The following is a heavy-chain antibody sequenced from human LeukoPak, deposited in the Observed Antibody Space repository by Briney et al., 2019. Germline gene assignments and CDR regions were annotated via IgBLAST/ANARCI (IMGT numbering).Heavy chain of an antibody. V-gene: IGHV3-30*03. CDR3: ARRDTLYGFDI. D-gene: IGHD5-18*01. J-gene: IGHJ3*02. CDR1: GFTFSSYG. Sequence: GRSLRLSCAASGFTFSSYGMHWVRQAPGKGLEWVTLISYDGSNKYYADSVKGRFTISRDNSKNTLYLQMNSLRAEDTAVYYCARRDTLYGFDIWGQGTMVTVSS. CDR2: ISYDGSNK.